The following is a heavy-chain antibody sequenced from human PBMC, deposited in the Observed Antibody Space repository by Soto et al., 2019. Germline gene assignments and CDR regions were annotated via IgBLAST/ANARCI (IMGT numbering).Heavy chain of an antibody. CDR1: GGSMSEYF. D-gene: IGHD3-10*01. V-gene: IGHV4-59*01. CDR3: ARDVYDGSGSTYPDS. CDR2: IYYLGST. J-gene: IGHJ4*02. Sequence: PSETLSLTCSVSGGSMSEYFWSWIRQAPGRGLEWIGYIYYLGSTDYNPSLKSRVTISVDTSKRQFSLRLTSVTAADTAVYYCARDVYDGSGSTYPDSWGPRTQLNVSS.